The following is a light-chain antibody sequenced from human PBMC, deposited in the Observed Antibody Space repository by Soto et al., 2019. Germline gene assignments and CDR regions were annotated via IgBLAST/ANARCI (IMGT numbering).Light chain of an antibody. CDR2: GNS. CDR1: SSNIGAGYD. V-gene: IGLV1-40*01. J-gene: IGLJ1*01. Sequence: QSVLTQPPSVSGAPGHRVTISCTGSSSNIGAGYDVHWYQQLPGTAPKLLIYGNSNRPSGVPDRFSGSKSGTSASLAITGLQAEDEADYYCQSYDSSLSGFDVFGTGTQLTVL. CDR3: QSYDSSLSGFDV.